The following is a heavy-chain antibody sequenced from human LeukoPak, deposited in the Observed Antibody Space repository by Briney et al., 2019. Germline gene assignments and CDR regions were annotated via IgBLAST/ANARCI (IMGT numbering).Heavy chain of an antibody. CDR2: FYYGGTT. CDR3: ARRGGSSSYERH. D-gene: IGHD3-16*01. CDR1: SGSLSSSRYH. J-gene: IGHJ4*02. V-gene: IGHV4-39*01. Sequence: PSETLSLTCTVSSGSLSSSRYHWGWIRQPPGKGLEWIGTFYYGGTTNYNPSLQSRVTISADTSKNKFFLRVTSVTAADTAVYYCARRGGSSSYERHWGQGTLVTVSS.